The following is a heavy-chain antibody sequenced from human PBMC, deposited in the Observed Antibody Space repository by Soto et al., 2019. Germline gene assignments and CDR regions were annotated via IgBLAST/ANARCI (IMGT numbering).Heavy chain of an antibody. CDR1: GFTFNDCA. J-gene: IGHJ5*02. D-gene: IGHD3-3*02. CDR2: INWNGDIV. Sequence: EMQLEESGGGLIQPGRSLRLSCAASGFTFNDCAMHWVRQTPEKGLEWLSAINWNGDIVSYATSVRGRFTISRDNADNALFLQMSSLRAEDTAFYSCVIDMSRDISSYWFDPWGQGTLVTVSS. CDR3: VIDMSRDISSYWFDP. V-gene: IGHV3-9*01.